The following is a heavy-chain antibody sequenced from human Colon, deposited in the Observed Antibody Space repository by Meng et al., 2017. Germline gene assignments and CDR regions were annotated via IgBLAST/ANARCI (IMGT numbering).Heavy chain of an antibody. D-gene: IGHD6-13*01. Sequence: GESLKISWAASGFTFSSYAMHWVRKAPGKGPEGVAVISYDGSNKYYADSVKGRFTICRDNSKNTLYLQMNSLRAEDTAVYYCARDRGPYSSSWYVQDYWGQGTLVTVSS. V-gene: IGHV3-30*01. CDR1: GFTFSSYA. J-gene: IGHJ4*02. CDR3: ARDRGPYSSSWYVQDY. CDR2: ISYDGSNK.